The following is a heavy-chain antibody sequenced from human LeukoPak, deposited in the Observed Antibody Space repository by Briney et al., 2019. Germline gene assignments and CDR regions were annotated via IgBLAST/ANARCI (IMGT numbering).Heavy chain of an antibody. CDR2: INPNSGGT. CDR3: ARGGITGTTRGPTRLNDAFDI. J-gene: IGHJ3*02. Sequence: ASVKVSCKASGYTFTGYYMHWVRQAPGQGLEWMGWINPNSGGTNYAQKFQGWVTMTRDTSNSTAYMELSRLRSDDTAVYYCARGGITGTTRGPTRLNDAFDIWGQGTMVTVSS. V-gene: IGHV1-2*04. CDR1: GYTFTGYY. D-gene: IGHD1-20*01.